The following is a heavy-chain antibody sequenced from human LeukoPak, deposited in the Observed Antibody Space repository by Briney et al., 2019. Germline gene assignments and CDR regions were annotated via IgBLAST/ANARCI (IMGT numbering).Heavy chain of an antibody. V-gene: IGHV1-3*01. CDR3: ARAELLWFGELLFPGGPVDY. D-gene: IGHD3-10*01. J-gene: IGHJ4*02. Sequence: GASVKVSCKASGYTFTSYAMHWVRQAPGQRLEWMGWINAGNGNTKYSQKFQGRVTITRDTSASTAYMELSSLRSEDTAVYYCARAELLWFGELLFPGGPVDYWGQETLVTVSS. CDR1: GYTFTSYA. CDR2: INAGNGNT.